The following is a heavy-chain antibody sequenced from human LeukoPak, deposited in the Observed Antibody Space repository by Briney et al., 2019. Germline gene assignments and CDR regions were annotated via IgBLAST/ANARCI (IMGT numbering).Heavy chain of an antibody. J-gene: IGHJ4*02. V-gene: IGHV3-7*01. D-gene: IGHD3-10*02. CDR3: ARDPSYLRDSYDY. Sequence: PGGSLRLSCAASGFTFSSYWMNWVRQAPGNGLEWVAHIKEDGSEKYYLDSVKGRFTISRDNARNSLYLQMNSLGAEDTAVYYCARDPSYLRDSYDYWGQGTLVTVSS. CDR1: GFTFSSYW. CDR2: IKEDGSEK.